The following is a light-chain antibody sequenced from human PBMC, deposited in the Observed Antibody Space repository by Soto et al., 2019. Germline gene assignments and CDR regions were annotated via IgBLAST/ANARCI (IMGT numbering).Light chain of an antibody. CDR2: DVS. Sequence: QSVLAQPASVSGSPGQSIAISCTGTSSDVGSDYNYVSWYQQHPGKAPKLMVYDVSTRLSGVSNRFSGSKSGTTASLTISGLQAEDEADYYYCSYTSISTYVFGTGTKVTVL. CDR3: CSYTSISTYV. J-gene: IGLJ1*01. CDR1: SSDVGSDYNY. V-gene: IGLV2-14*03.